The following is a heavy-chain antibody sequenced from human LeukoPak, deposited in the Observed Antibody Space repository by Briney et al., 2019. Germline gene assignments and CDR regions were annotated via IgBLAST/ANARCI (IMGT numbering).Heavy chain of an antibody. CDR1: GYDFTNYW. CDR2: IYPGDSHT. CDR3: ARDLSGTMVRGGFDY. D-gene: IGHD3-10*01. Sequence: NLGESLKISCKGSGYDFTNYWIGWVRQMPGKGLEWMAIIYPGDSHTRYSPSFQGHLTISADKSITTAYLQWSSLKASDTGMYYCARDLSGTMVRGGFDYWGQGTLVTVSS. V-gene: IGHV5-51*01. J-gene: IGHJ4*02.